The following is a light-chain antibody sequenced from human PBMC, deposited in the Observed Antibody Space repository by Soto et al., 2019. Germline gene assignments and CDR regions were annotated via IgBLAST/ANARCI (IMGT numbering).Light chain of an antibody. CDR2: AAS. CDR1: QGISNW. V-gene: IGKV1-5*01. J-gene: IGKJ1*01. Sequence: DIQMTQSPSTLFASVGDRVTITRRATQGISNWLAWYQQKPGRAPKILICAASTLQSGVPSRFRGSGSGTEFTLTISSLQPDDFETYYCQQYNSYLSTFGQGTKVDIK. CDR3: QQYNSYLST.